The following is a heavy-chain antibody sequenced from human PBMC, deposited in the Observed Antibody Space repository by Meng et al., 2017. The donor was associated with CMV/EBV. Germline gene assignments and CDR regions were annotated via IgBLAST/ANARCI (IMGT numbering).Heavy chain of an antibody. V-gene: IGHV4-39*01. J-gene: IGHJ6*02. CDR3: ASTGRLAPYYYYGMDV. D-gene: IGHD3-9*01. CDR2: IYYSGST. CDR1: GGSISSSSYY. Sequence: SETLSLTCTVSGGSISSSSYYWGWIRQPPGKGLEWIGSIYYSGSTYYNPSLKSRVTISVDTSTNQFSLKLSSVTAADTAVYYCASTGRLAPYYYYGMDVWGQGTTVTVSS.